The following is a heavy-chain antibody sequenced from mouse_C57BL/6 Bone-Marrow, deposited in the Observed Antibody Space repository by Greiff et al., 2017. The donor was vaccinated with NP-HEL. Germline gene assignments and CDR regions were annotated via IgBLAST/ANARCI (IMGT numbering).Heavy chain of an antibody. Sequence: VQLQQPGAELVMPGASVKLSCKASGYTFTSYWMHWVKQRPGQGLEWIGEIDPSDSYTNYNQKFKGKSTLTVDKSSSTAYMQLSSLTSEDSAVYYCASEEFGNYVYFDYWGQGTTLTVSS. CDR2: IDPSDSYT. CDR1: GYTFTSYW. J-gene: IGHJ2*01. D-gene: IGHD2-10*02. V-gene: IGHV1-69*01. CDR3: ASEEFGNYVYFDY.